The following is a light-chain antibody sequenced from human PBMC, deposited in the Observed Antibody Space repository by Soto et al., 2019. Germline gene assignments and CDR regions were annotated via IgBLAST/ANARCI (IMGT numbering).Light chain of an antibody. Sequence: DIVLTQSPGTLSLSPGERATLSCRASQSVSSSYFAWYQQKPGQAPRLLIYGASTRATGIPARFSGSGSGTEFTLTISSLQSEDFAVYYCQQYNNWPYTFGQGTKLEIK. CDR3: QQYNNWPYT. J-gene: IGKJ2*01. V-gene: IGKV3-15*01. CDR1: QSVSSSY. CDR2: GAS.